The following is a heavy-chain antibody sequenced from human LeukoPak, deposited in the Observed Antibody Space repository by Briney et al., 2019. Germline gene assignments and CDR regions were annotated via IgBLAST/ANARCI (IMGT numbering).Heavy chain of an antibody. CDR2: IIPIFGTA. J-gene: IGHJ4*02. CDR1: GGTFSSYA. D-gene: IGHD6-19*01. V-gene: IGHV1-69*05. CDR3: AREDSSGYTGSDY. Sequence: GASVKVSCKASGGTFSSYAISWVRQAPGQGLEWMGGIIPIFGTANYAQKFQGRVTITRDTSASTAYMELSSLGSEDTAVYYCAREDSSGYTGSDYWGQGTLVTVSS.